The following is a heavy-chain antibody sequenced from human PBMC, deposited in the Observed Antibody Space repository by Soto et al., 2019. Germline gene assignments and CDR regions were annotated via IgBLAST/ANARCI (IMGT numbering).Heavy chain of an antibody. CDR2: IYSIGST. CDR3: RRSSRYSTDV. Sequence: QLQLQESGPGLVKPSETLSLTCTVSGGSISSSSYWGWIRQPPGKGLEWIGSIYSIGSTYYNPSHKSRVTIYVDTSKSQFSLKLSSVTAADTAVYYCRRSSRYSTDVWGQGTTVTVSS. CDR1: GGSISSSSY. J-gene: IGHJ6*02. D-gene: IGHD6-13*01. V-gene: IGHV4-39*01.